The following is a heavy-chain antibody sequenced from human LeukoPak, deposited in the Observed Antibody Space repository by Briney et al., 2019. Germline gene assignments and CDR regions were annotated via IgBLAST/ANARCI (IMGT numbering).Heavy chain of an antibody. CDR1: GFTFNNYA. D-gene: IGHD2-21*01. CDR3: AKSDCGSDGCKLLNY. Sequence: GGSLRLSCAASGFTFNNYAMGWVRQPPGKGLEWLSEIDGGGDATKYADSVKGRFTISRDNSKNTLSLQMNSLRVEDTAIYYCAKSDCGSDGCKLLNYWGQGIMVTVSS. J-gene: IGHJ4*02. V-gene: IGHV3-23*01. CDR2: IDGGGDAT.